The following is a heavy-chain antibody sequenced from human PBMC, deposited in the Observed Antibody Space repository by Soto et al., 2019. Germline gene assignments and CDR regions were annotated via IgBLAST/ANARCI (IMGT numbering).Heavy chain of an antibody. D-gene: IGHD3-22*01. Sequence: EVQLVESGGGLVQPGGSLRLSWAASGFTFSSYWMHWVRQAPGKGLVWVSRINSDGSSTSYADSVKGRFTISRDNAKNTLYLQMNSLRAEVTAVYYCARVAMVYDSSGYYSDAFDIWGQGTLVTVSS. CDR3: ARVAMVYDSSGYYSDAFDI. CDR1: GFTFSSYW. J-gene: IGHJ3*02. V-gene: IGHV3-74*01. CDR2: INSDGSST.